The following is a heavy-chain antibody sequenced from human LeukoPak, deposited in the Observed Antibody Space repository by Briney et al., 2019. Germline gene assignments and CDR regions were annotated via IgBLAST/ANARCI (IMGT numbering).Heavy chain of an antibody. D-gene: IGHD3-22*01. CDR3: ARGKDYYDSSGYFHLYYFDY. V-gene: IGHV4-4*07. J-gene: IGHJ4*02. CDR1: GGSISSYY. Sequence: PSETLSLTCTVSGGSISSYYWSWIRQPAGKGLEWIGRIYTSGGTNYNPSLKSRVTMSVDTSKNQLSLKLSSVTAADTAVYYCARGKDYYDSSGYFHLYYFDYWGQGTLVTVSS. CDR2: IYTSGGT.